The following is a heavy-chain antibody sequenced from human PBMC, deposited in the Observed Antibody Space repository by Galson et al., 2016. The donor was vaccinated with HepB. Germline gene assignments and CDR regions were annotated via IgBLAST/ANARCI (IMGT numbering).Heavy chain of an antibody. CDR2: ISTDNGNT. V-gene: IGHV1-3*04. CDR1: GNILTKYP. D-gene: IGHD1-26*01. J-gene: IGHJ5*02. Sequence: SVKVSCKASGNILTKYPIHWVRQAPGQRLEWMGWISTDNGNTHYSQKFQGRVTFTRDTPATTVYMELSSLTSEDTAVYYCAREQASGTYWWLEPWGLGTLVTVSS. CDR3: AREQASGTYWWLEP.